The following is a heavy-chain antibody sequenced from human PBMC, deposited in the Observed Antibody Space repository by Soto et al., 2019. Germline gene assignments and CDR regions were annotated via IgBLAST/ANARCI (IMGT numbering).Heavy chain of an antibody. V-gene: IGHV3-33*01. CDR3: ARDHFGIVCAIIHGAFDI. CDR2: IWYDGSNK. D-gene: IGHD1-26*01. Sequence: PGGSLRLSCAASGFTFSSYGMHWVRQAPGKGLEWVAVIWYDGSNKYYADSVKGRFTISRDNSKNTLYLQMNSLRAEDTAVYYCARDHFGIVCAIIHGAFDIWGQGTMVTVSS. CDR1: GFTFSSYG. J-gene: IGHJ3*02.